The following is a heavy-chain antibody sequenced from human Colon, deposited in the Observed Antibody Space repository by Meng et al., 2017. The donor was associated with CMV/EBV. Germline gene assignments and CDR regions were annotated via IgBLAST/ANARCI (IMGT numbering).Heavy chain of an antibody. J-gene: IGHJ5*02. CDR1: GFTFSSYG. V-gene: IGHV3-7*01. CDR3: ARDPFQAHLLDDFLDT. Sequence: GESLKISCVASGFTFSSYGMSWVRQAPGKGLEWVANIKQNGRETSYADSVKGRFTISRDDAKNSLYLQLNSLRPEDTAVYYCARDPFQAHLLDDFLDTWGQGTLVTVSS. CDR2: IKQNGRET. D-gene: IGHD2/OR15-2a*01.